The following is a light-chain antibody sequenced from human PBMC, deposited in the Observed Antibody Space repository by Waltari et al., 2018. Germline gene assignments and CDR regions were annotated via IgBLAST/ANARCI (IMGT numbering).Light chain of an antibody. Sequence: QSVLTQPPSASGTPGQRVTISCSGSRSHIGTNYVYWYQQLPGTAPKLLIDRNNQRPSGVPDLFSGSKSGTSASLAISGLRSEDEADYYCAVWDDSLSGRVFGGGTKVTVL. J-gene: IGLJ3*02. V-gene: IGLV1-47*01. CDR1: RSHIGTNY. CDR3: AVWDDSLSGRV. CDR2: RNN.